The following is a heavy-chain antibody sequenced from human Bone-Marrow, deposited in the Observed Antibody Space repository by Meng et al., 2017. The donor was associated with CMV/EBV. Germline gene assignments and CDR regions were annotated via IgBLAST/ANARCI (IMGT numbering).Heavy chain of an antibody. CDR1: GYVFRRFG. CDR2: ISPYNGNT. J-gene: IGHJ4*01. Sequence: ASVKVSCKASGYVFRRFGITWVRQAPGQGLEWMGWISPYNGNTNFAQKFQGRVTLTTDISTNTTYMELRSLRSDDTAVYYCAREPTSYPHYVDYWGHGTLVTVSS. CDR3: AREPTSYPHYVDY. V-gene: IGHV1-18*01. D-gene: IGHD2-2*01.